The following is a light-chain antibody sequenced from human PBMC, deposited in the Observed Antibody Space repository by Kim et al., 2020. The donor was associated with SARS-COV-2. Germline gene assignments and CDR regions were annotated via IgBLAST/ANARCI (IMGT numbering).Light chain of an antibody. CDR3: TSHTGSSTWV. CDR2: DVT. J-gene: IGLJ3*02. V-gene: IGLV2-14*03. Sequence: GQSITISCTGTSSDDGYYNSVSWYQQDPGNAPKRMIFDVTYRPSGFSNRFSGSKSGNTASLTISGLQAEDEAYYYCTSHTGSSTWVFGGGTKLTVL. CDR1: SSDDGYYNS.